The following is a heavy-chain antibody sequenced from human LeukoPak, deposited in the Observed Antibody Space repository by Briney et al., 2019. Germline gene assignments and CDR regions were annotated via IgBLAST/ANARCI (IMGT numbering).Heavy chain of an antibody. V-gene: IGHV1-2*02. CDR2: INPNSGGT. CDR1: GYTFTGYY. D-gene: IGHD4-17*01. CDR3: ASGYLGRAGTTDRLDY. Sequence: ASVKVSCKASGYTFTGYYMHWVRQAPGQGLEWMGWINPNSGGTNYAQKFQGRVTMTRDTSISTAYMELSRLRSDDTAVYYCASGYLGRAGTTDRLDYWGRGTLVTVSS. J-gene: IGHJ4*02.